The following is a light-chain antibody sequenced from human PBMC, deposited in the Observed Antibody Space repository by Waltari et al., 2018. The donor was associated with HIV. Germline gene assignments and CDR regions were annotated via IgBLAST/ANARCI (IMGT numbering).Light chain of an antibody. J-gene: IGLJ3*02. Sequence: HSALTQPASVSGSPGQSITISCTGPTSDFDTFDFVSWYQQHPGRAPKLIIFEVYFRPSGVSQRFSGSKSGDTASLTISALRAEDEADYFCSSYSARGFVAFGGGTKVTVL. CDR1: TSDFDTFDF. CDR2: EVY. V-gene: IGLV2-14*01. CDR3: SSYSARGFVA.